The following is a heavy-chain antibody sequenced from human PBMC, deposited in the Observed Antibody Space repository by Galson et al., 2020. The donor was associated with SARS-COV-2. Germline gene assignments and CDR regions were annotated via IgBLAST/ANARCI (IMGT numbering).Heavy chain of an antibody. CDR2: IYYSGST. J-gene: IGHJ2*01. V-gene: IGHV4-59*01. CDR1: GGSISSYY. Sequence: SETLSLTCTVSGGSISSYYWSWIRQPPGKGLEWIGYIYYSGSTNYNPSLKSRVTISVDTSKNQFSLKLSSVTAADTAVYYCAREGNYDSSGYYPINWYFDLWGRGTLVTVSS. D-gene: IGHD3-22*01. CDR3: AREGNYDSSGYYPINWYFDL.